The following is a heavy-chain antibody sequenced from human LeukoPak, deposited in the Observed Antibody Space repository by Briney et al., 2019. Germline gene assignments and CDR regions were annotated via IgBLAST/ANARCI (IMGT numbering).Heavy chain of an antibody. CDR3: AKDTSGSTSYSYHYGMDV. V-gene: IGHV3-23*01. D-gene: IGHD1-26*01. CDR2: ISGSGGTT. Sequence: GGSLGLSCVTSGFTFCSYAMSWVRQAPGKGLEWVSVISGSGGTTYYADSVKGRFTIPRDNSKSTLYLQMNSLRAEDTAVYYCAKDTSGSTSYSYHYGMDVWGQGTTVTVSS. CDR1: GFTFCSYA. J-gene: IGHJ6*02.